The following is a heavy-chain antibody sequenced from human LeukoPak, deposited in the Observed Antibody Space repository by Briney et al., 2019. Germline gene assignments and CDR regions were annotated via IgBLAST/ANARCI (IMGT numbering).Heavy chain of an antibody. Sequence: PSETLSLTCTVSGGSISSSSYYWGWIRQPPRKGLEWIGSIYYSGSTYYNPSLKSRVTISVDTSKNQFSLKLSSVTAADTAVYYCATSIAVAGTLPDYWGQGTLVTVSS. CDR3: ATSIAVAGTLPDY. CDR2: IYYSGST. V-gene: IGHV4-39*01. D-gene: IGHD6-19*01. J-gene: IGHJ4*02. CDR1: GGSISSSSYY.